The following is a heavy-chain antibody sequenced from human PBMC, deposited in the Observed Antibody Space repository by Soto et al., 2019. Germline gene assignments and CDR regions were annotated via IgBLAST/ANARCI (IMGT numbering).Heavy chain of an antibody. CDR1: GDSVSSGSYY. V-gene: IGHV4-61*01. J-gene: IGHJ5*02. D-gene: IGHD3-10*01. CDR3: ARKAGSFDNWFDP. Sequence: SETLSLTCTVSGDSVSSGSYYWSWIRQPPGKGLEWIGYTSYSGNTNYNPSLKSRLTISVDTSKNQFSLKLSSVTAADTAVYYCARKAGSFDNWFDPWGQGTLVTVSS. CDR2: TSYSGNT.